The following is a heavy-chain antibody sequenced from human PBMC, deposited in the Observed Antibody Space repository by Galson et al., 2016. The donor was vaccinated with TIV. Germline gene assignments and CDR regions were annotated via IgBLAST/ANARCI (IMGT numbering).Heavy chain of an antibody. CDR1: GFTFSSYW. Sequence: SLRLSCAASGFTFSSYWMSWVRQAPGKGLEWVANIKQNGSEKYYVDSVKGRFTISRDNAKNSLYLQMNILRAEDTAVYYCARPQSRPSYYDFWCGQGPGAFDIWGQGTMVTVSS. CDR3: ARPQSRPSYYDFWCGQGPGAFDI. CDR2: IKQNGSEK. V-gene: IGHV3-7*03. D-gene: IGHD3-3*01. J-gene: IGHJ3*02.